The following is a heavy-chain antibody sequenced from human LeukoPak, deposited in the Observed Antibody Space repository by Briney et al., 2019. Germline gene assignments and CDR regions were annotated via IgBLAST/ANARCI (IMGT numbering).Heavy chain of an antibody. D-gene: IGHD5-18*01. V-gene: IGHV3-30-3*01. Sequence: GGSLRLSCAASGFTFSTYAMHWVRQAPGKGLEWVAVISDDGTNKYYADSVKGRFTISRDNLKNTLYLQMNTLRIEDTAVYYCARRGDSYGLFDYWGQGTLVTVSS. J-gene: IGHJ4*02. CDR1: GFTFSTYA. CDR2: ISDDGTNK. CDR3: ARRGDSYGLFDY.